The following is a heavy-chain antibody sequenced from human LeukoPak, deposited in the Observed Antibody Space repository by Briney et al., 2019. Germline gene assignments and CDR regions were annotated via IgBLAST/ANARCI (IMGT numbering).Heavy chain of an antibody. Sequence: SETLSLTCTVSGGSITNYYWSWIRQPPGKGLEWIGYIYNSGSTNYNPSLKSRVTISVDTSKNQFSLKLSSLTPADTAVYYCARCNDNFDYWGQGTLVTVSS. V-gene: IGHV4-59*01. J-gene: IGHJ4*02. CDR3: ARCNDNFDY. CDR1: GGSITNYY. CDR2: IYNSGST. D-gene: IGHD3-22*01.